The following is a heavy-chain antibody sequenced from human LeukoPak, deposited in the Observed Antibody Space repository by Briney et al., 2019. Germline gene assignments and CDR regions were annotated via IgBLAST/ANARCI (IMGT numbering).Heavy chain of an antibody. CDR2: FDPEDGET. CDR1: GYTLTELS. J-gene: IGHJ4*02. Sequence: ASVKVSCKVSGYTLTELSMHWVRQAPGKGLEGMGGFDPEDGETIFAQKFQGRVTMTEDTSTDTAYMELSSLRSEDTAVFYCATEGTYTSGWDFDYWGQGTLVTVSS. CDR3: ATEGTYTSGWDFDY. D-gene: IGHD6-19*01. V-gene: IGHV1-24*01.